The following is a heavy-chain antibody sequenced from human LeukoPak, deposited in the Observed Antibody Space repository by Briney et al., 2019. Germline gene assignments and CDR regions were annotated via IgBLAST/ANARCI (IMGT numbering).Heavy chain of an antibody. CDR3: AKWGDYDVLTGYYVPDY. Sequence: GASLRLSCAASGFTFRNYAMSWPRQAPGKGLEWVSAILGSGGSTYYAHSVTGQFTVSRDNSKSTLYLQMNSLRAEDTALYYCAKWGDYDVLTGYYVPDYWGQGTLVTVSS. V-gene: IGHV3-23*01. J-gene: IGHJ4*02. CDR1: GFTFRNYA. D-gene: IGHD3-9*01. CDR2: ILGSGGST.